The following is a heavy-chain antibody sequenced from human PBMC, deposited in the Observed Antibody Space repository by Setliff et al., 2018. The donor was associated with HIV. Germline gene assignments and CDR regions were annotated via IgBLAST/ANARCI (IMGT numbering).Heavy chain of an antibody. CDR1: GFTFSSYA. CDR2: ISGSGGST. Sequence: PGGSLRLSCAASGFTFSSYAMSWVRQAPGKGLEWVSAISGSGGSTYYADSVKGRFTISRDNRNDTLYLQMSGLRVEDTAVYYCARGGDRQQLVLIDYWGQGTLVTVSS. J-gene: IGHJ4*02. D-gene: IGHD6-13*01. CDR3: ARGGDRQQLVLIDY. V-gene: IGHV3-23*01.